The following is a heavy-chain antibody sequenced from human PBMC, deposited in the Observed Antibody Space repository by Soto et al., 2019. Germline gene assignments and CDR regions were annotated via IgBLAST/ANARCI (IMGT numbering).Heavy chain of an antibody. Sequence: QAQLVESGGGVVQPGRSLRLSCAASGFTFSSYAMHWVRQAPGKGLEWVAVISYDGSNKYYADSVKGRFTISRDNSKNTLYLQMNSLRAEDTAVYYCARELAYCGGDCYSDAFDIWGQGTMVTVSS. CDR1: GFTFSSYA. V-gene: IGHV3-30-3*01. CDR3: ARELAYCGGDCYSDAFDI. CDR2: ISYDGSNK. D-gene: IGHD2-21*02. J-gene: IGHJ3*02.